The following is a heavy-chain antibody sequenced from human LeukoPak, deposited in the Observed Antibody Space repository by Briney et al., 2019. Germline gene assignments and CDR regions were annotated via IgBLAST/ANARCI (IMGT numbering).Heavy chain of an antibody. Sequence: GGSLRLSCAASGFTFSSYSMNWVRQAPGKGLEWVSSISSSSSYIYYADSVKGRFTISRDNAKNSLYLQMNSLRAEDTAVYYCARHVVNGSGSSTAETFDYWGQGTLVTVSS. CDR1: GFTFSSYS. CDR2: ISSSSSYI. CDR3: ARHVVNGSGSSTAETFDY. V-gene: IGHV3-21*01. J-gene: IGHJ4*02. D-gene: IGHD3-10*01.